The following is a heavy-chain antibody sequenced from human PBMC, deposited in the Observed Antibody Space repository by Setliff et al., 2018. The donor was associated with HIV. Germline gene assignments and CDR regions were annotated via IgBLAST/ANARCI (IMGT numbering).Heavy chain of an antibody. D-gene: IGHD4-17*01. J-gene: IGHJ4*02. Sequence: SVKVSCKASGGTFSSHAITWVRQAPGQGLEWMGGIIPMFRTANYAQKFQGRVTIIADESTSTAYMELRSLKSEDTAVYYCARGRMTTVTMSGGACDYWGQGTLVTVSS. CDR1: GGTFSSHA. V-gene: IGHV1-69*13. CDR3: ARGRMTTVTMSGGACDY. CDR2: IIPMFRTA.